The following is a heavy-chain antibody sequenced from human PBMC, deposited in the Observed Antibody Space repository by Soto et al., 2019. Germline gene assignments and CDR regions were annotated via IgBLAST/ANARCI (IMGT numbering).Heavy chain of an antibody. CDR2: IYHSGST. V-gene: IGHV4-4*02. D-gene: IGHD2-8*01. Sequence: PSDTLSLTCAVSGGSISSSNWWSWFRHPPGKELEWIGEIYHSGSTNYNPSLKSRVTISVDTSKNQFSLKLSSVTAADTAVYYCARRPHRGLNYYYYGMYVWGQGTTVTVSS. CDR1: GGSISSSNW. J-gene: IGHJ6*02. CDR3: ARRPHRGLNYYYYGMYV.